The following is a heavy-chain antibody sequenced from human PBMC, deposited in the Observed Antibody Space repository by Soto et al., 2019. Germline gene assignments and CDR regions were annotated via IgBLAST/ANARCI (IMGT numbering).Heavy chain of an antibody. CDR1: GFTFSIFA. CDR3: AKEVSLGSTVDLGY. Sequence: PGGSLRLSCAASGFTFSIFATSWVRQSPGKGLEWVSTISGSGGSTHYADAVKGRFTISRDNSMGTLYLQMKSLRVEDTAIYYCAKEVSLGSTVDLGYWGQGALVTVSS. CDR2: ISGSGGST. V-gene: IGHV3-23*01. D-gene: IGHD7-27*01. J-gene: IGHJ4*02.